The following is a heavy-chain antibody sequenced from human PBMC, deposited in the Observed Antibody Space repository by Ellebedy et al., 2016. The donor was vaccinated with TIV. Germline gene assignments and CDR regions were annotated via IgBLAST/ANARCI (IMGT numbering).Heavy chain of an antibody. CDR3: AGGYCGGDCYSSGAFDI. CDR2: IYSGGST. V-gene: IGHV3-53*04. D-gene: IGHD2-21*02. J-gene: IGHJ3*02. Sequence: GESLKISXAASGFTVSSSYMSWVRQAPGKGLEWVSVIYSGGSTYYADSVKGRFTISRHNSKNTLYLQMNSLRAEDTAVYYCAGGYCGGDCYSSGAFDIWGLGTMVTVSS. CDR1: GFTVSSSY.